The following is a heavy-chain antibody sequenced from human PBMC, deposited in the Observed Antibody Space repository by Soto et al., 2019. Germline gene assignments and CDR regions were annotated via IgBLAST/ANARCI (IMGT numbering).Heavy chain of an antibody. V-gene: IGHV3-30*03. D-gene: IGHD5-18*01. CDR2: ISYDGSST. J-gene: IGHJ6*02. Sequence: GGSLRLSCAVSGFTFSSYGMHWVRQAPGKGLEWVAVISYDGSSTYYADSVKGRFAISRDNSKNTLYLQMNSLRAEDTAVYYCARSLGYSYGYLWDYYYYGMDVWGQGTTVTVSS. CDR1: GFTFSSYG. CDR3: ARSLGYSYGYLWDYYYYGMDV.